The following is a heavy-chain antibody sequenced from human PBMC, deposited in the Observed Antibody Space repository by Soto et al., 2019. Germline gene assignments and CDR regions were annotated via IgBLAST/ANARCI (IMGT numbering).Heavy chain of an antibody. CDR1: GFTFSSYA. CDR3: ARDSGGAGIVGATY. V-gene: IGHV3-30-3*01. Sequence: QVQLVESGGGVVQPGRSLRLSCAASGFTFSSYAMHWVRQAPGKGLEWVAVISYDGNNKYYADSVKGRFTISRDNSKNTLYLQMNGLRAEDTAVYYCARDSGGAGIVGATYLGQGTLVTVSS. J-gene: IGHJ4*02. CDR2: ISYDGNNK. D-gene: IGHD1-26*01.